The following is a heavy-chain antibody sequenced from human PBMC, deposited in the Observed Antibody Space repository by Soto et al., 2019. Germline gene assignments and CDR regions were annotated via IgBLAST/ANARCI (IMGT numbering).Heavy chain of an antibody. CDR3: ARHPINDDNYPAEVNF. CDR2: VFYNGKT. CDR1: GGSIRTTFYY. Sequence: QLRLLESGPGVVKPAETLSLTCTVSGGSIRTTFYYWGWIRQSPGKGLEWIGTVFYNGKTFYSPSLHSRISKSVDTSENQFSLRLTSVTAADTAVYYCARHPINDDNYPAEVNFWGQGTLVTVSS. J-gene: IGHJ1*01. V-gene: IGHV4-39*01. D-gene: IGHD1-1*01.